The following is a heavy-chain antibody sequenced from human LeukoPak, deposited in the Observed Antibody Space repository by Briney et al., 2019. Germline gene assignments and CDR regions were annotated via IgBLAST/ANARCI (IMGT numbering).Heavy chain of an antibody. CDR3: ARDPGYSGYEEDPPSD. CDR2: ISSSSSYI. Sequence: PGGSLRLSCAASGFTFSSYSMNWVRQAPGKGLEWVSSISSSSSYIYYADSVKGRFTISRDNAKNSLYLQMNSLRAEDTAVYYCARDPGYSGYEEDPPSDWGQGTLVTVSS. J-gene: IGHJ4*02. V-gene: IGHV3-21*01. D-gene: IGHD5-12*01. CDR1: GFTFSSYS.